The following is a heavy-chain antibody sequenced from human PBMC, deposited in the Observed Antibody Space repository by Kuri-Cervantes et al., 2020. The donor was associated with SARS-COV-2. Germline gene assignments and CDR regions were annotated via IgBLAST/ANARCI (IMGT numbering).Heavy chain of an antibody. CDR2: ISSDGKNK. V-gene: IGHV3-30*18. D-gene: IGHD5-24*01. Sequence: GGSLRLSCVASGFNFSTTDMNWVRQAPGKGLEWVTFISSDGKNKKCMASGKGRFTISRDNSQNTLHLQMKSLRDEDTAVYYCAKGSVEMATTYWGQGTLVTVFS. CDR1: GFNFSTTD. J-gene: IGHJ4*02. CDR3: AKGSVEMATTY.